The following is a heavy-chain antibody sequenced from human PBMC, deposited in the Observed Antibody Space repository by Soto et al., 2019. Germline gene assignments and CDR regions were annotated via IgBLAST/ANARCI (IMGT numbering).Heavy chain of an antibody. Sequence: GGSLRLSCAASGFTFSSYARSWVRQAPGKGLEWVSAISGSGGSTYYADSVKGRFTISRDNSKNTLYLQMNSLRAEDTAVYYCANHEDAGYFDWLLPFDYWGQGTLVTVSS. CDR2: ISGSGGST. CDR3: ANHEDAGYFDWLLPFDY. CDR1: GFTFSSYA. J-gene: IGHJ4*02. V-gene: IGHV3-23*01. D-gene: IGHD3-9*01.